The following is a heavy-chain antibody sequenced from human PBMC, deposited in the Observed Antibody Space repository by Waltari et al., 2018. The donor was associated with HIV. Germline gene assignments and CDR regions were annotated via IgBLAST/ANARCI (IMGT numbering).Heavy chain of an antibody. Sequence: QVQLQESGPGLVKPSETLSLTCSVSGGPFIRYHWPWIRQPPGKGLEWIGYIYYTGRTNCNPSLKSRVTISVDTSKNQFSLRLRSVTAADTAVYYCARGLFGVGSNWFDPWGQGILVTVSS. D-gene: IGHD3-3*01. CDR2: IYYTGRT. CDR3: ARGLFGVGSNWFDP. V-gene: IGHV4-59*01. CDR1: GGPFIRYH. J-gene: IGHJ5*02.